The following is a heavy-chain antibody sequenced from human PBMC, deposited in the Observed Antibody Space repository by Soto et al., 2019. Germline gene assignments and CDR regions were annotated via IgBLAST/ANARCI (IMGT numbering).Heavy chain of an antibody. CDR2: IYYSGST. V-gene: IGHV4-59*08. D-gene: IGHD6-13*01. CDR3: ARGGRIAAAGDYYYYGMDV. Sequence: SETLSLACTVSGGSISSYYWSWIRQPPGKGLEWIGYIYYSGSTNYNPSLKSRVTISVDTSKNQFSLNLSFVTAADTAVYYCARGGRIAAAGDYYYYGMDVWGQGTTVTVSS. CDR1: GGSISSYY. J-gene: IGHJ6*02.